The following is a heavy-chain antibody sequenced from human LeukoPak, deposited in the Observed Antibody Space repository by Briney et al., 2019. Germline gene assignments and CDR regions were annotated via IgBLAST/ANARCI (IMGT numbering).Heavy chain of an antibody. V-gene: IGHV4-34*01. J-gene: IGHJ6*04. Sequence: SETLSLTCAVYGGSFTGYYWSWIRQPPGKGLEWIREINHSGSTNYNPSLKSRVTISVDTSKNQFSLKLSSVTAADTAVYYCARAGAVVVAAKHYYYGMDVWAKGTTVTVSS. CDR2: INHSGST. CDR1: GGSFTGYY. D-gene: IGHD2-15*01. CDR3: ARAGAVVVAAKHYYYGMDV.